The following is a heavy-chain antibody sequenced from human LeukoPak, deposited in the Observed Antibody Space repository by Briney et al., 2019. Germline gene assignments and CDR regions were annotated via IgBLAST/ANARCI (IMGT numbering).Heavy chain of an antibody. J-gene: IGHJ4*02. CDR1: GFTFSDYY. D-gene: IGHD5-12*01. Sequence: KPGGSLRLSCAASGFTFSDYYMSWIRQAPGKGLEWVGRIKSKTDGGTTDYAAPVKGRFTISRDDSKNMLYLQMNSLKTEDTAVYYCTRSGYPFDYWGQGTLVTVSS. CDR2: IKSKTDGGTT. CDR3: TRSGYPFDY. V-gene: IGHV3-15*01.